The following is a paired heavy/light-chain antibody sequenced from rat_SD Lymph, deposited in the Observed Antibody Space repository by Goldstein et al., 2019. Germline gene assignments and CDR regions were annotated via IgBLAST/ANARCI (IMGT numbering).Light chain of an antibody. CDR1: QSLLYTDGKHY. CDR2: HAS. J-gene: IGKJ2-3*01. Sequence: QITLTQQAESLWVSPGEKVSITCRASQSLLYTDGKHYLSWYQQRPGQTTKALIYHASIRTDGVPTRFIGSGSGTEFTLSIEDVQPEDIALYYCLQTLKKPYTFGAGTKLELK. V-gene: IGKV9S2*01. CDR3: LQTLKKPYT.
Heavy chain of an antibody. Sequence: EVQLVESGGGLVQPGRSLKLSCLASGFTFSNYGMNWIRQAPGKGLEWVASISSSSSYIYYADTVKGRFTISRDNAKNTLYLQMTSLRSEDTALYYCARQPGRIITPYVMDAWGQGASVTVSS. J-gene: IGHJ4*01. CDR3: ARQPGRIITPYVMDA. CDR1: GFTFSNYG. V-gene: IGHV5-34*01. D-gene: IGHD1-6*01. CDR2: ISSSSSYI.